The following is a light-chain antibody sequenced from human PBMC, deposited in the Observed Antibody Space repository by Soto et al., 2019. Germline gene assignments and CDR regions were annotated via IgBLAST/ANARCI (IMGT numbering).Light chain of an antibody. CDR1: QSVSSS. CDR3: QQYSDWPLT. Sequence: EIVMTQSPATLSVSPGERATLSCGASQSVSSSLAWYQQQPGQAPSLLIYGASTRATGVPARFGGSGSGTEFTLTFSSLQSEDVAVYYCQQYSDWPLTFGGGTKVEIK. J-gene: IGKJ4*01. V-gene: IGKV3-15*01. CDR2: GAS.